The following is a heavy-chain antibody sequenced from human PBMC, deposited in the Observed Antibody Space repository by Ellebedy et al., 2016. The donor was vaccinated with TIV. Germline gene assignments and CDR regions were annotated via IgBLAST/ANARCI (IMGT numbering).Heavy chain of an antibody. V-gene: IGHV4-34*01. CDR2: INHSGST. CDR3: ARVGGYDSPYYYYGMDV. CDR1: GGSFSGYY. D-gene: IGHD5-12*01. J-gene: IGHJ6*02. Sequence: SETLSLTXAVYGGSFSGYYWSWIRQPPGKGLEWIGEINHSGSTNYNPSLKSRVTISVDTSKNQFSLKLSSVTAADTAVYYCARVGGYDSPYYYYGMDVWGQGTTVTVSS.